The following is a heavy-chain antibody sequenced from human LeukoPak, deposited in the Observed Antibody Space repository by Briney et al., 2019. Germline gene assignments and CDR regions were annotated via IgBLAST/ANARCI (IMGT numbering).Heavy chain of an antibody. V-gene: IGHV3-23*01. Sequence: PGGSLRLSCAASGFTFSSYAMSWVRQAPGKGLEWVSAISGSGGSTYYADSVKGRFTISRDNSKNTLYLQMNSLRAEDTAVYYCAQDPSSGWYPSRNFDYWGQGTLVTVSS. J-gene: IGHJ4*02. CDR3: AQDPSSGWYPSRNFDY. CDR2: ISGSGGST. CDR1: GFTFSSYA. D-gene: IGHD6-19*01.